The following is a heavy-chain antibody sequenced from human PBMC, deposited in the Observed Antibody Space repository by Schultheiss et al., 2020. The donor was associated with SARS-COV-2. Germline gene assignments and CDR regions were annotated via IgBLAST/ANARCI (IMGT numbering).Heavy chain of an antibody. J-gene: IGHJ6*02. Sequence: ASVKVSCKASGYTFTGYYMHWVRQAPGQGLEWMGWINPNSGGTNYAQKFQGRVTMTRDTSISTAYMELSRLRSDDTAVYYCARQASSDFYYYYALDVWGQGTTVTVSS. V-gene: IGHV1-2*02. CDR1: GYTFTGYY. D-gene: IGHD6-6*01. CDR3: ARQASSDFYYYYALDV. CDR2: INPNSGGT.